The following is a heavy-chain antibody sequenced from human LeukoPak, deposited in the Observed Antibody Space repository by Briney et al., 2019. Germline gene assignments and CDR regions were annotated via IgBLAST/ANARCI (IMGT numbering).Heavy chain of an antibody. Sequence: SVKVSCKASGGTFSSYAISWVRQAPGQGLEWMGRIIPILGIANYAQKLQGRVTMTTDTSTSTAYMELRSLRSDDTAVYYCARPLGYCSSTSCPSYYYYGMDVWGQGTTVTVSS. CDR3: ARPLGYCSSTSCPSYYYYGMDV. CDR1: GGTFSSYA. V-gene: IGHV1-69*04. J-gene: IGHJ6*02. D-gene: IGHD2-2*01. CDR2: IIPILGIA.